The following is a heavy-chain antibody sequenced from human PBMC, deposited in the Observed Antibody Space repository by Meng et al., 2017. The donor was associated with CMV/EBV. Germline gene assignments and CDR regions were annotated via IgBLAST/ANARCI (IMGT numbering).Heavy chain of an antibody. CDR1: GFTFSSYG. Sequence: GESLKISCAASGFTFSSYGMHWVRQAPGKGLEWVAVIWYDGNNKYYADSVKGRFTISRDNSKNTLYLQMNSLRAEDTAVYYCAKDLTYYDFWSGYYPAYYYGMDVWGQGTTVTVSS. D-gene: IGHD3-3*01. J-gene: IGHJ6*02. V-gene: IGHV3-33*06. CDR3: AKDLTYYDFWSGYYPAYYYGMDV. CDR2: IWYDGNNK.